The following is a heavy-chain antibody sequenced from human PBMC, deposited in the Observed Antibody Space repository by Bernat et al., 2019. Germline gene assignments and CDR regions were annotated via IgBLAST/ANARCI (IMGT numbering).Heavy chain of an antibody. CDR2: ISSSSSYI. CDR3: AREPHYSNYRSYYYGMDV. D-gene: IGHD4-11*01. J-gene: IGHJ6*02. Sequence: EVQRVESGGGLVKPGGSLRLSCAASGFTFSSYSMNWVRQAPGKGLEWVSSISSSSSYIYYADSVKGRFTISRDNAKNSLYLQMNSLRAEDTAVYSCAREPHYSNYRSYYYGMDVWGQGTTVTVSS. CDR1: GFTFSSYS. V-gene: IGHV3-21*01.